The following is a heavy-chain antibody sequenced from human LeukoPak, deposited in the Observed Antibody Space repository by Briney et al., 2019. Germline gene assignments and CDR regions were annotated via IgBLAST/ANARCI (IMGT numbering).Heavy chain of an antibody. CDR1: GFTFSSYG. V-gene: IGHV3-30*02. J-gene: IGHJ6*03. Sequence: PGGSLRLSCAASGFTFSSYGMHWVRQAPGKGLEWVAFIRYDGSNKYCADSVKGRFTISRDNSKNTLYLQMNSLRAEDTAVYYCASWSGYYPEDYYMDVWGKGTTVTVSS. D-gene: IGHD3-3*01. CDR3: ASWSGYYPEDYYMDV. CDR2: IRYDGSNK.